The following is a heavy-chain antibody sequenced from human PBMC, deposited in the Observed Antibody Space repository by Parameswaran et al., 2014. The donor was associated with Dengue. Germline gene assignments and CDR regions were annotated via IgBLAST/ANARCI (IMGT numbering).Heavy chain of an antibody. CDR3: TATVLPLDY. Sequence: VRQAPGKGLEWVARIKDKVNDGITEYAAPVKGRFTISRDDSKNMLYLQMNSLKADDTAVYYCTATVLPLDYWGQGTQGTVSS. CDR2: IKDKVNDGIT. J-gene: IGHJ4*02. V-gene: IGHV3-15*01. D-gene: IGHD2/OR15-2a*01.